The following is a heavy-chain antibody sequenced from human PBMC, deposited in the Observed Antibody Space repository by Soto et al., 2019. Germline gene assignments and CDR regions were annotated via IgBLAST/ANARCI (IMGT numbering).Heavy chain of an antibody. Sequence: QVQLVQSGAEVKKPGSSVEVSCKASGGTFSSYAISWVRQAPGQGLEWMGGIIPIFGTANYAQKFQGRVTITADESTSTAYMELSSLRSEDTAVYYCARGGIYSGSYYSDYWGQGTLVTVSS. CDR2: IIPIFGTA. D-gene: IGHD1-26*01. CDR3: ARGGIYSGSYYSDY. V-gene: IGHV1-69*01. J-gene: IGHJ4*02. CDR1: GGTFSSYA.